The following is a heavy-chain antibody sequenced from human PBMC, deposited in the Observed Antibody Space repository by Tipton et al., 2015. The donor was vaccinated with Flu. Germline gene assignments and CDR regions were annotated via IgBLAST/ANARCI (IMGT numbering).Heavy chain of an antibody. D-gene: IGHD4-11*01. V-gene: IGHV4-39*01. CDR3: ARPVVRYSNDFDF. Sequence: LRLSCTVSGGSITGSSYYWVWIRQSPGKGLEWIGSINYRGTTYYNSSLKSRVTISVDTSKNQFSLKLSSVTAADTAMYYCARPVVRYSNDFDFWGQGTLVTVSS. CDR1: GGSITGSSYY. J-gene: IGHJ4*02. CDR2: INYRGTT.